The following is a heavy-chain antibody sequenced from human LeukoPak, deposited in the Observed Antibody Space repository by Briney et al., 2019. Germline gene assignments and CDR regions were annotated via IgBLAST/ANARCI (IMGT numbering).Heavy chain of an antibody. Sequence: ASVKVSCKASGYTFTSYAMHWVRQAPGQRLEWMGWSNAGNGNTKYSQEFQGRVTITRDTSASTAYMELSSLRSEDMAVYYCAREGGIGVLYGSGSYGMDVWGQGTTVTVSS. D-gene: IGHD3-10*01. V-gene: IGHV1-3*02. J-gene: IGHJ6*02. CDR1: GYTFTSYA. CDR3: AREGGIGVLYGSGSYGMDV. CDR2: SNAGNGNT.